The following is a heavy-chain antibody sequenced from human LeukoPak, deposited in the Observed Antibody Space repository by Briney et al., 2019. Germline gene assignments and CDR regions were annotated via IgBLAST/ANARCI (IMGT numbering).Heavy chain of an antibody. V-gene: IGHV3-13*01. CDR3: ARLAKERVGGVYYFDY. D-gene: IGHD1-1*01. Sequence: GGSLRLSCAASAFTFSYYDMHWVRQATGKGLEWVSAIGTTGYTYYTGAVKGRFTISRENDKNYLFLQMNSLRAADTAVYYCARLAKERVGGVYYFDYWGQGTLVTVSS. J-gene: IGHJ4*02. CDR2: IGTTGYT. CDR1: AFTFSYYD.